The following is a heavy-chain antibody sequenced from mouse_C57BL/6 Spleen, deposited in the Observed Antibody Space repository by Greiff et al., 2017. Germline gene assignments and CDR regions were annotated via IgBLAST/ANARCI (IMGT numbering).Heavy chain of an antibody. D-gene: IGHD4-1*01. V-gene: IGHV1-15*01. CDR1: GYTFTDYE. J-gene: IGHJ3*01. CDR2: IDPETGGT. Sequence: VQLQQSGAELVRPGASVTLSCKASGYTFTDYEMHWVKQTPVHGLEWIGAIDPETGGTAYNQKFKGKAILTADKSSSTAYMELRSLTSEDSAVYYCTRKRGTGTFAYWGQGTLVTVSA. CDR3: TRKRGTGTFAY.